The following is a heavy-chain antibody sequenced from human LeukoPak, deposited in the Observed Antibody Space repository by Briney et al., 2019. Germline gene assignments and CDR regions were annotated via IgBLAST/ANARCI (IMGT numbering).Heavy chain of an antibody. D-gene: IGHD3-9*01. CDR3: ARGANYDILTGYYPLHYYYYGMDV. V-gene: IGHV1-69*13. J-gene: IGHJ6*04. CDR1: GGTFSSYA. Sequence: GASVKVSCKAPGGTFSSYAISWVRQAPGQGLEWMGGIIPIFGTANYAQKFQGRVTITADESTSTAYMELSSLRSEDTAVYYCARGANYDILTGYYPLHYYYYGMDVWGKGTTVTVSS. CDR2: IIPIFGTA.